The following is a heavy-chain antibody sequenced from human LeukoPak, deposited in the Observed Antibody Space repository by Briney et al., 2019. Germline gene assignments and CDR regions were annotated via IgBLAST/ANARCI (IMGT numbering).Heavy chain of an antibody. V-gene: IGHV3-11*06. CDR3: ARGDSSGYYFDY. CDR1: GFTFSDYY. CDR2: ISGSSSYT. D-gene: IGHD3-22*01. J-gene: IGHJ4*02. Sequence: PGGSLRLSCAASGFTFSDYYMSWILQAPGKGLEWFSYISGSSSYTNYADSVKGRFTISRDNAKNSVYLQMNSLRAEDTAVYYCARGDSSGYYFDYWGQGTLVTVSS.